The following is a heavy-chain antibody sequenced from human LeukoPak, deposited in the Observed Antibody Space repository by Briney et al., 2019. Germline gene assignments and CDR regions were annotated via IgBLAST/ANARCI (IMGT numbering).Heavy chain of an antibody. CDR3: AKGDYYMEV. J-gene: IGHJ6*03. Sequence: GGSLRLSCVASGVTFDNFGMHWVRQAPGKGLEWVAFLRYDANNRYGKNNDYYAVSVKGRFTISRDNSKNTLYLQMNSLKSEDTAVYYCAKGDYYMEVWGKGATVTVSS. CDR2: LRYDANNRYGKNND. V-gene: IGHV3-30*02. CDR1: GVTFDNFG.